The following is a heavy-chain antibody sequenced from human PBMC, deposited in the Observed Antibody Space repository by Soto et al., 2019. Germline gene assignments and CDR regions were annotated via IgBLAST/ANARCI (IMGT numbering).Heavy chain of an antibody. J-gene: IGHJ4*02. CDR1: GYTFTTYT. CDR3: ARRLSRGMVFDY. D-gene: IGHD3-10*01. V-gene: IGHV1-3*04. Sequence: QGQLVQSGAEVKKPGASVKVSCKASGYTFTTYTIHWVRQAPGQRLELMGWIHTGNGNTAYSQNFQGRVTFTRDTSASTAYMELSSLTSEDTAVYCCARRLSRGMVFDYWGQGSLVTVSS. CDR2: IHTGNGNT.